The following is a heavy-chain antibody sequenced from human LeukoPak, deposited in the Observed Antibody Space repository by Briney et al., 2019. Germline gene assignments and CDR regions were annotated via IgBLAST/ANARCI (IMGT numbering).Heavy chain of an antibody. Sequence: WGGLRLSCAAPGFPLNSYNMKWGRPAPGEGLGGGSSLNSSSSYIYYADSVKGRFTISRDNAKNSLYLQMNSLRAEDTAVYYCARDRAGELRYFDWPTAFDYWGQGTLVTVSS. V-gene: IGHV3-21*01. D-gene: IGHD3-9*01. J-gene: IGHJ4*02. CDR2: LNSSSSYI. CDR3: ARDRAGELRYFDWPTAFDY. CDR1: GFPLNSYN.